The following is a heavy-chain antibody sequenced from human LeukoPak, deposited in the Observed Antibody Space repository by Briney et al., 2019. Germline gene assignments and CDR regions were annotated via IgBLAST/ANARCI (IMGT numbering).Heavy chain of an antibody. CDR2: MNRDGSEV. Sequence: GGSLRLSCAASGFPFAPFWMTWVRQAPGKGPEFVATMNRDGSEVAYGNSVKGRFTISRDNAKNSLYLQMNSLRAEDTAVYYCARDSDSSGWYSMRAFDIWGQGTMVTVSS. CDR3: ARDSDSSGWYSMRAFDI. J-gene: IGHJ3*02. D-gene: IGHD6-19*01. V-gene: IGHV3-7*01. CDR1: GFPFAPFW.